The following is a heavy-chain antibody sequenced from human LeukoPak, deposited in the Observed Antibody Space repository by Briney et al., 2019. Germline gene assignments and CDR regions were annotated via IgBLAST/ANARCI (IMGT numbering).Heavy chain of an antibody. J-gene: IGHJ4*02. CDR1: GGSFSGYY. CDR2: INHSGST. CDR3: ARGRIAVAGTLADY. Sequence: SETLSLTCAVYGGSFSGYYWSWIRQPPGKELEWIGEINHSGSTNYNPSLKSRVTISVDTSKNQFSLKLSSVTAADTAVYYCARGRIAVAGTLADYWGQGTLVTVSS. V-gene: IGHV4-34*01. D-gene: IGHD6-19*01.